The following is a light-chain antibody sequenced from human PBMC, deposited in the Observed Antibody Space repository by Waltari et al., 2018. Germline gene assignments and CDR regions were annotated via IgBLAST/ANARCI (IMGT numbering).Light chain of an antibody. Sequence: QSVLTQPPSASGTPGQRVTISCSGSSSNIGRNTVNWYQQLPGTAPKFFIYNNNQRPSGVPDRFSGSKSGTSASLAISGLQSEDEADYYCAAWDDSLNGYVFGTGTKVTVL. CDR1: SSNIGRNT. CDR2: NNN. J-gene: IGLJ1*01. V-gene: IGLV1-44*01. CDR3: AAWDDSLNGYV.